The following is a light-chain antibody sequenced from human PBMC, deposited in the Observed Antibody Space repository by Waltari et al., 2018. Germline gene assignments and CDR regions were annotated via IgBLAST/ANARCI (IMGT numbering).Light chain of an antibody. CDR2: SND. CDR3: ATWDDNLDMLL. CDR1: TSNIGKNT. J-gene: IGLJ3*02. V-gene: IGLV1-44*01. Sequence: QSILTQPPSASGTPGQRVTISCSGSTSNIGKNTVNWYQQGPGMAPKLLLFSNDQRPSGFPDRFSGSTSGTSASLAISGLQSEDEADFYCATWDDNLDMLLFGGGTKLTVL.